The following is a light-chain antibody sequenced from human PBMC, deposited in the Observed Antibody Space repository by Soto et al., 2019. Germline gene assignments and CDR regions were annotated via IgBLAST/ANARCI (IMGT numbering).Light chain of an antibody. V-gene: IGKV3-20*01. CDR1: QSISNNY. J-gene: IGKJ1*01. CDR3: QQATA. Sequence: EIVLTQSPGTLSLSPGERATLSCRASQSISNNYLAWYQQRPGQAPRLLIYGVSSRATGIADRFSGSGSGTNFTLTISILEPDDFAMCYCQQATAFGQGTRVEI. CDR2: GVS.